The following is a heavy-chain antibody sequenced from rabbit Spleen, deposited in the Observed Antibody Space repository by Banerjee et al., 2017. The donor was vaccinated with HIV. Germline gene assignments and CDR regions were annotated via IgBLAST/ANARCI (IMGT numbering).Heavy chain of an antibody. J-gene: IGHJ6*01. CDR3: ARDTSSSFSSYGMDL. D-gene: IGHD1-1*01. V-gene: IGHV1S40*01. CDR1: GVSFSFSTY. Sequence: VESGGDLVKPGSSLTLTCTASGVSFSFSTYMCWVRQAPGKGLEWIACIDSGSSYFTYFASWAKGRFTISKTSSTTVTLQMTSLTAADTATYFCARDTSSSFSSYGMDLWGQGTLVTVS. CDR2: IDSGSSYFT.